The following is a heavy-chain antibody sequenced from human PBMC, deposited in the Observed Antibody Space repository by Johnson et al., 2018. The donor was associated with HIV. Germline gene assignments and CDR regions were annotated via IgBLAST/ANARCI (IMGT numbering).Heavy chain of an antibody. J-gene: IGHJ3*02. D-gene: IGHD4-17*01. Sequence: QEQLVESGGGLVKPGGSLRLSCAASGFTFSDYYMTWIRQAPGKGLEWLSFISSSGDIIRYAASVKGRFTISRDNAKNSLILQMNSLRDEDTAVYYWARRTVTALFDIWGQGTLVTVSS. CDR1: GFTFSDYY. CDR3: ARRTVTALFDI. V-gene: IGHV3-11*04. CDR2: ISSSGDII.